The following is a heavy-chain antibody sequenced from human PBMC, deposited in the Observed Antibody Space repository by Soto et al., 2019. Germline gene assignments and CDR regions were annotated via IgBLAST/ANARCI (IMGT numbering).Heavy chain of an antibody. CDR1: GFTFSSYA. J-gene: IGHJ4*02. V-gene: IGHV3-64D*06. Sequence: GGSLRLSCSASGFTFSSYAMHWVRQAPGKGLEYVSAISSNGGSTYYADSVKGRFTISRDNSKNTLYLQMSSLRAEDTAVYYCVKDGYSSGWYVDFDYWGQGTLVTVSS. CDR2: ISSNGGST. CDR3: VKDGYSSGWYVDFDY. D-gene: IGHD6-19*01.